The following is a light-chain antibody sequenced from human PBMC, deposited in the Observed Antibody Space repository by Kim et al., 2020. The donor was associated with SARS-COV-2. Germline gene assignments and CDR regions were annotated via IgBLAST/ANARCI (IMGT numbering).Light chain of an antibody. CDR2: EVN. V-gene: IGLV2-8*02. Sequence: QSALTQPPSASRSPGQSVTISCTGTSSDIGDYNYVSWYQHHPGRAPKVIIYEVNRRPSGVPDRFSGSKSANTASLTVSGLQPDDEADYYCSSYAGGDTFVFGTGTKVTVL. CDR1: SSDIGDYNY. J-gene: IGLJ1*01. CDR3: SSYAGGDTFV.